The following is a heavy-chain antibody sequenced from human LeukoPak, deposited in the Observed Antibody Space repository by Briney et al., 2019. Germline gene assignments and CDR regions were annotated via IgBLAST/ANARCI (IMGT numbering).Heavy chain of an antibody. CDR3: AREGNGLLSKDFDY. CDR2: IGPHSSAT. V-gene: IGHV1-2*02. D-gene: IGHD2/OR15-2a*01. J-gene: IGHJ4*02. CDR1: GFTFTDYY. Sequence: ATVKVSCKSSGFTFTDYYIHWVRQAPGQGLEWMGYIGPHSSATSSPQEFQGRVTMTGDTSMSTAYMELTRLTSDDTAVYYCAREGNGLLSKDFDYWGQGTLATVSS.